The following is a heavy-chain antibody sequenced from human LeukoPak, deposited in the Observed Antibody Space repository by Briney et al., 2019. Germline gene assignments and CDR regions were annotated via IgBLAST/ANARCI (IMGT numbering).Heavy chain of an antibody. D-gene: IGHD3-10*01. CDR1: GGSISSYY. Sequence: SETLSLTCTVSGGSISSYYWSWIRQPPGKGLEWIGYIYYSGSTNYNPSLKSRVTISVDTSKNQFSLKLSSVTAADTAVYYCARAELSITDAFDIWGQGTMVTVSS. V-gene: IGHV4-59*12. J-gene: IGHJ3*02. CDR2: IYYSGST. CDR3: ARAELSITDAFDI.